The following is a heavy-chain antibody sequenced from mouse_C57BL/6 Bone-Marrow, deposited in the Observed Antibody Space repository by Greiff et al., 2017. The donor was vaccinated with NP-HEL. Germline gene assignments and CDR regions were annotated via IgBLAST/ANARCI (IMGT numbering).Heavy chain of an antibody. CDR1: GYSFTDYN. J-gene: IGHJ1*03. CDR2: INPNYGTT. D-gene: IGHD2-4*01. Sequence: EVQLQQSGPELVKPGASVKISCKASGYSFTDYNMNWVKQSNGKSLEWIGVINPNYGTTSSNQQFKGKATLTVDQSSSTAYMQLNSLRSEDSACYYCARRLRRVWFDVWGTGTTVTVSS. V-gene: IGHV1-39*01. CDR3: ARRLRRVWFDV.